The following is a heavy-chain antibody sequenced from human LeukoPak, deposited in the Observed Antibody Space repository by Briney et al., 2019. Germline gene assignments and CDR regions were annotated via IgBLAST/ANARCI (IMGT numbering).Heavy chain of an antibody. V-gene: IGHV5-51*01. D-gene: IGHD1-20*01. J-gene: IGHJ4*02. CDR1: GYSFTNYW. Sequence: GESLKISCKGSGYSFTNYWIGWVRQMPVKGLEWMGIIYPADSDTRYSPSFQGQVTISVDKSISTAYLQWSSLKASDTAMYFCARHDNWNDDHYWGQGTLVTVSS. CDR3: ARHDNWNDDHY. CDR2: IYPADSDT.